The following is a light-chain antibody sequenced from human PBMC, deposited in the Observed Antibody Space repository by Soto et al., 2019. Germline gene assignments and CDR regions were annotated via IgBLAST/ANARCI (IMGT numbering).Light chain of an antibody. CDR1: QSVSSN. CDR3: QQYNNWPPLT. V-gene: IGKV3-15*01. Sequence: EIVMTQSPATLSVSPGERATLSCRASQSVSSNLAWYQQKPGQAPRHLIYGASTRATGIPARFSGSGSGTEFTLTLSSLQSEDFAVYYCQQYNNWPPLTFGGGTKVEIK. J-gene: IGKJ4*01. CDR2: GAS.